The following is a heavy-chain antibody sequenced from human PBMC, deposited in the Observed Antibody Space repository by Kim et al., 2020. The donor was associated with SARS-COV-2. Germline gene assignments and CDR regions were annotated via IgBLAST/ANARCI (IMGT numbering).Heavy chain of an antibody. D-gene: IGHD1-20*01. V-gene: IGHV1-69*02. CDR1: GGTFSSYT. J-gene: IGHJ3*02. CDR2: IIPILGIA. CDR3: ANFPDRYNWNNDAFDI. Sequence: SVKVSCKASGGTFSSYTISWVRQAPGQGLEWMGRIIPILGIANYAQKFQGRVTITADKSTSTAYMELSSLRSEDTAVYYCANFPDRYNWNNDAFDIWGQGTMVTGSS.